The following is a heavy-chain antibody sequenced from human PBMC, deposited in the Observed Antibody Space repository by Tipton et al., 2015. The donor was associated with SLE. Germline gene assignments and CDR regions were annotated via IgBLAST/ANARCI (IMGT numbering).Heavy chain of an antibody. J-gene: IGHJ4*02. V-gene: IGHV4-31*01. Sequence: TLSLTCTVSGGSISNDNYYWNWIRHHPGKGLEWIGHIYNNGGTYYNPSLRGPVTISLDTSQNQFSLKLSSVTAADTAVYYCARVAVSEVFDYWSQGTLVTVSS. CDR1: GGSISNDNYY. CDR2: IYNNGGT. D-gene: IGHD6-19*01. CDR3: ARVAVSEVFDY.